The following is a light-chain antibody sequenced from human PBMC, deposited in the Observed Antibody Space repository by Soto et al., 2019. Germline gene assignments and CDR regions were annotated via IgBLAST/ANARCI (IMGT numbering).Light chain of an antibody. CDR1: SSDVGTYNY. J-gene: IGLJ2*01. CDR2: DVS. V-gene: IGLV2-11*01. Sequence: QSALTQPRSVSGSPGQSVTISCTGTSSDVGTYNYVSWYQQHPGKAPKLMIYDVSQRPSGVPDRFSGSKSGNTASLTISGLQAEDESDYYCCSYAGSDTAVFGGGTKL. CDR3: CSYAGSDTAV.